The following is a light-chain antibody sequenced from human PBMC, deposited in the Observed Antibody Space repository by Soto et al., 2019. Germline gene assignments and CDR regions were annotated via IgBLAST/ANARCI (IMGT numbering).Light chain of an antibody. Sequence: DIQMTQSPSSLSASVGDRVTITCRASQSISSYLNWYQQKPGKAPKLLIYASSSLQSGVPSRFSGSGSGTDFPLTIISLQPEDFATYYCQQSYSSPPYTFGQGTKLEIK. CDR2: ASS. V-gene: IGKV1-39*01. CDR1: QSISSY. CDR3: QQSYSSPPYT. J-gene: IGKJ2*01.